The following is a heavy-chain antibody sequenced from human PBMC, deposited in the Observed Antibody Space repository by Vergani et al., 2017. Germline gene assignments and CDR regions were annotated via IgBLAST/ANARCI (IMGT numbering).Heavy chain of an antibody. Sequence: QVQLQQWGAGLLKPSETLSLTCAVYGGSFSGYYWSWIRQPPGKGLEWIGEINHSGSTNYNPSLKSRVTISVDTSKNQFSLKLSSVTAADTAVYYCARGMVRGGRGWNYWGQGTLVTVSS. CDR1: GGSFSGYY. V-gene: IGHV4-34*01. D-gene: IGHD3-10*01. CDR3: ARGMVRGGRGWNY. CDR2: INHSGST. J-gene: IGHJ4*02.